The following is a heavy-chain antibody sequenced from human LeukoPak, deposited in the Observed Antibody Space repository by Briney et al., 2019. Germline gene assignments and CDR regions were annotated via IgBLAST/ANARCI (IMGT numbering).Heavy chain of an antibody. V-gene: IGHV1-69*04. Sequence: ASVKVSCEASGGTFSSYAISWVRQAPGQGLEWMGRIIPILGIANYAQKFQGRVTITADKSTSTAYMELSSLRSEDTAVYYCARGYSYGYSDYWGQGTLVTVSS. CDR1: GGTFSSYA. J-gene: IGHJ4*02. CDR2: IIPILGIA. CDR3: ARGYSYGYSDY. D-gene: IGHD5-18*01.